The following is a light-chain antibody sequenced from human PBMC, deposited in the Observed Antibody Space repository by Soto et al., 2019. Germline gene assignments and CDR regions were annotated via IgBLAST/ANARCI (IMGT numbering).Light chain of an antibody. Sequence: DIQMTQSPSFVSASVGDRVTVTCRAMQSVGIHLHWYQQKSGKALKLLIYGASTLESGVSSSFSGRGSGTHSTLTITSLQPDDFAFYYCQQRHTSPRTFGQGTRLDI. J-gene: IGKJ2*01. V-gene: IGKV1-39*01. CDR3: QQRHTSPRT. CDR2: GAS. CDR1: QSVGIH.